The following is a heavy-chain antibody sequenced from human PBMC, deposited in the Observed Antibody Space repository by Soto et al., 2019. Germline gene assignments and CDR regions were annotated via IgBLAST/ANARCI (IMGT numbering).Heavy chain of an antibody. Sequence: SETLSLTCAVYGGSFSDYYWSWIRQPPGKGLEWIGEINHYGSTNYNPSLKSRVTMSIDTSKNQFSLKLSSVTAADTAFYYCAREGALLFGGNSDYYSTMDVWGQGTTVTVSS. CDR1: GGSFSDYY. CDR3: AREGALLFGGNSDYYSTMDV. V-gene: IGHV4-34*01. CDR2: INHYGST. J-gene: IGHJ6*02. D-gene: IGHD2-21*02.